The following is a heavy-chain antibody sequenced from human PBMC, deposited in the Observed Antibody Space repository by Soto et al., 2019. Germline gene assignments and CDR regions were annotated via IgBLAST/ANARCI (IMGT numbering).Heavy chain of an antibody. J-gene: IGHJ4*02. V-gene: IGHV3-64D*06. CDR1: GFSFSSYA. CDR3: VKDRSVDY. Sequence: PXVSLRLSCSVSGFSFSSYAMHWVRQAPGKGLEYVSSISSNGGPTYYADSVKGRFTISRDNSKNTLYLQMSSLRAEDTAVYYCVKDRSVDYWGQGTLVTVSS. CDR2: ISSNGGPT.